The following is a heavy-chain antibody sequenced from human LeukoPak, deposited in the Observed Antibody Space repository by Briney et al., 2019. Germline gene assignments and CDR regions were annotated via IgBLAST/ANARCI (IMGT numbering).Heavy chain of an antibody. J-gene: IGHJ2*01. CDR1: GVSISSYY. Sequence: SETLSLTCTVSGVSISSYYWSWIRQPPGKGLEWIGYIYYSGSTNYNPSLKSRVTISVDTSKNQFSLKLSSVTAADTAVYYCARVGYCSSTSCYTPYFDLWGRGTLVTVSS. V-gene: IGHV4-59*01. CDR3: ARVGYCSSTSCYTPYFDL. CDR2: IYYSGST. D-gene: IGHD2-2*02.